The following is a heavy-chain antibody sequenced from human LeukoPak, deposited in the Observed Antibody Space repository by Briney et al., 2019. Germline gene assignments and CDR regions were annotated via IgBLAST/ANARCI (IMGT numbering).Heavy chain of an antibody. CDR3: ARPLYDSSGYNFHY. CDR2: MNPNSGNT. CDR1: GYTFTSYD. V-gene: IGHV1-8*01. D-gene: IGHD3-22*01. Sequence: GASVKVSCKASGYTFTSYDINWVRQAPGQGLEWMGWMNPNSGNTGYAQKFQGRVTMTRNTSISTAYMELSSLRSEDTAVYYCARPLYDSSGYNFHYWGQGTLVTVSS. J-gene: IGHJ4*02.